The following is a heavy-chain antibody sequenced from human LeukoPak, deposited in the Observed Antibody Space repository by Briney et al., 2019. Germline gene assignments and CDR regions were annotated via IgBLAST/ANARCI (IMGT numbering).Heavy chain of an antibody. Sequence: GGSLRLSCAASGFTFSTYTMNWVRQAPGKGLEWVSSISSSSNYIYYAESVKGRFTISRDNAKNSLYLQMNSLRADDTAVYYCARFAAGGSYYYYMDVWGKGTTVTVSS. V-gene: IGHV3-21*01. CDR2: ISSSSNYI. D-gene: IGHD6-25*01. J-gene: IGHJ6*03. CDR3: ARFAAGGSYYYYMDV. CDR1: GFTFSTYT.